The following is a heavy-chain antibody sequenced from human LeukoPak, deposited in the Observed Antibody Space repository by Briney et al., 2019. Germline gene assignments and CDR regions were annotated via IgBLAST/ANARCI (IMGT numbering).Heavy chain of an antibody. J-gene: IGHJ4*02. D-gene: IGHD6-19*01. CDR2: IYYSGST. V-gene: IGHV4-61*01. Sequence: SETLSLTCTVSGGSVSSGSYYWSWLRQPPGKGLEWIGYIYYSGSTNYNPSLKSRVTISVNTSKNQFSLKLSSVTAADTAVYYCARVVSGWYSYSFDYWGQGTLVTVSS. CDR1: GGSVSSGSYY. CDR3: ARVVSGWYSYSFDY.